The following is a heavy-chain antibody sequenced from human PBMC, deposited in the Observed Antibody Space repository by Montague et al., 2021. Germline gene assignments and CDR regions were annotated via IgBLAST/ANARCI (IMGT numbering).Heavy chain of an antibody. Sequence: SLRLSCAASGLIFSHSWMAWVRLPPGKGLEWVAGVNPDGSQVGYVESVKGRFTVSKDNAKNSLFLQMNSLRGDDTALYYCARNPAYCALDDWGQGTRVTVSS. J-gene: IGHJ4*02. D-gene: IGHD2-21*01. CDR2: VNPDGSQV. CDR1: GLIFSHSW. CDR3: ARNPAYCALDD. V-gene: IGHV3-7*03.